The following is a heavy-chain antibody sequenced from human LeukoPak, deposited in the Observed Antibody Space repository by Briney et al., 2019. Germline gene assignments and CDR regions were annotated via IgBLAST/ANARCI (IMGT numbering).Heavy chain of an antibody. CDR1: GAPITTSNHY. CDR3: AAPSGPTYYSPVDF. J-gene: IGHJ4*02. D-gene: IGHD1-26*01. Sequence: SETLSLTCTVSGAPITTSNHYWGWIRQTPGKTLEWIANIYYSGHTLYNPSLKSRALISVDTSSNQFSLRLTSVTAADTAVCYCAAPSGPTYYSPVDFWGQGTSVSVSS. CDR2: IYYSGHT. V-gene: IGHV4-39*01.